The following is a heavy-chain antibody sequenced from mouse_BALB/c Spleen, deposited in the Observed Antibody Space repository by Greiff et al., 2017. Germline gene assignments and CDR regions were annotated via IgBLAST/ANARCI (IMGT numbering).Heavy chain of an antibody. V-gene: IGHV1-84*02. CDR3: ARGGYYCSSYPSFDY. CDR2: IYPGSDNT. CDR1: GYTFTDYY. J-gene: IGHJ2*01. D-gene: IGHD1-1*01. Sequence: VQLQQSGPELVKPGVSVKISCKASGYTFTDYYINWVKQKPGQGLEWIGWIYPGSDNTKYNEKFKGKATLTVDTSSSTAYMQLSSLTSEDTAVYFCARGGYYCSSYPSFDYWGQGTTLTVSS.